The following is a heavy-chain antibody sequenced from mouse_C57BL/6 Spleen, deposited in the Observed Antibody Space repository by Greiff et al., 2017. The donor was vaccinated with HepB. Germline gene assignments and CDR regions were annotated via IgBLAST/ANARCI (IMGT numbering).Heavy chain of an antibody. CDR1: GFNIKDYY. J-gene: IGHJ4*01. CDR3: ARAYEYDGAMDY. Sequence: EVQLQQSGAELVKPGASVKLSCTASGFNIKDYYMHWVKQRTEQGLEWIGRIDPEDGETKYDPKFQGKATITADTSSNTAYLQLSSLTSEDTAVYYCARAYEYDGAMDYWGQGTSVTVSS. V-gene: IGHV14-2*01. CDR2: IDPEDGET. D-gene: IGHD2-4*01.